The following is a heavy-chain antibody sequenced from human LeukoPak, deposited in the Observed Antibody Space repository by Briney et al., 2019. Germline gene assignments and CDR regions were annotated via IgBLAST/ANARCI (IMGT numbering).Heavy chain of an antibody. CDR1: GGSFSGYY. CDR2: INHSGST. CDR3: ARVDSGSHAFDI. J-gene: IGHJ3*02. V-gene: IGHV4-34*01. D-gene: IGHD1-26*01. Sequence: SETLSLTCAVYGGSFSGYYWSWIRQPPGKGLEWIGEINHSGSTNYNPSLKSRVTISVDTSKNQSSLKLSSVTAADTAVYYCARVDSGSHAFDIWGQGTMVTVSS.